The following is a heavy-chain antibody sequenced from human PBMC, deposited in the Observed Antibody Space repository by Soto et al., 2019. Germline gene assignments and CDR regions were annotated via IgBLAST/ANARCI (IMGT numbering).Heavy chain of an antibody. V-gene: IGHV1-46*01. Sequence: QVQLVQSGSEVKKPGASVKISCKSSVSTFTNNYINWVRQAPGQGLEWLGVFNPSGGTTRYAQKFQDRVTMTGDTSTRTVSMELSNLRSEDTAVYYCARVYGLVQYDDFWSGYYDYWGQGTLVTVSS. D-gene: IGHD3-3*01. CDR1: VSTFTNNY. CDR2: FNPSGGTT. CDR3: ARVYGLVQYDDFWSGYYDY. J-gene: IGHJ4*02.